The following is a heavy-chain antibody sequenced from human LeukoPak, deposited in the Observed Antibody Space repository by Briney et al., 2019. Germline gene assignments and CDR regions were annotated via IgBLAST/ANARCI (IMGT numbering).Heavy chain of an antibody. CDR3: ATTTLKCSSTSCHFGAFDY. J-gene: IGHJ4*02. CDR2: IYRGAST. Sequence: PGGSLRLSCAASGFTFSSNYMSWVRQAPGKGLEWVSVIYRGASTYYADSVKGRFTISRDNSKNTLYLQMNSLRAEDTAVYYCATTTLKCSSTSCHFGAFDYWGQGTLVTVSS. V-gene: IGHV3-53*01. CDR1: GFTFSSNY. D-gene: IGHD2-2*01.